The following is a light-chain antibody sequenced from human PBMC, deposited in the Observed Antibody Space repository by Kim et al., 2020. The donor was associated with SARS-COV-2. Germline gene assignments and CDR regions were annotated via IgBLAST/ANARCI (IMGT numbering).Light chain of an antibody. CDR1: QTISTW. Sequence: SASVGARVTITRRASQTISTWLAWYQQKPGKAPKLLLYLASTLESGVPSRFSGSGSGTEFTLTIDSLQPDDFATYYCQHYIRFPYTFGQGTKLEI. CDR3: QHYIRFPYT. V-gene: IGKV1-5*03. CDR2: LAS. J-gene: IGKJ2*01.